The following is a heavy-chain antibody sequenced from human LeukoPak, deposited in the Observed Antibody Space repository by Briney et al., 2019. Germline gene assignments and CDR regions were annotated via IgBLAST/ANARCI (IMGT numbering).Heavy chain of an antibody. D-gene: IGHD3-22*01. CDR2: ISGSGGTT. V-gene: IGHV3-23*01. CDR1: GFTFSNYA. Sequence: PGGSLRLSCVGSGFTFSNYAMSWVRQAPGTGLEWVSAISGSGGTTYYAGSVKGRFTISRDNFKNTLYLQVNSLRADDTAVYYCAKSRARREGSSGSIDYWGQGTLVTVSS. CDR3: AKSRARREGSSGSIDY. J-gene: IGHJ4*02.